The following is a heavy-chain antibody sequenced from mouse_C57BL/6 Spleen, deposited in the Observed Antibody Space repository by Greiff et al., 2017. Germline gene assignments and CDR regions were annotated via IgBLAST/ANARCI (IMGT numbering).Heavy chain of an antibody. Sequence: QVTLQESGPGILQPSQTLSLTCSFSGFSLSTFGMGVGWIRQPSGKGLEWLAHIWWGGDKYYTPALKSRLIISKDTSKNQVFLKIANVDTADTATYYCARMDYYGSSYWYFDVWGTGTTVTVSS. J-gene: IGHJ1*03. CDR2: IWWGGDK. CDR1: GFSLSTFGMG. V-gene: IGHV8-8*01. CDR3: ARMDYYGSSYWYFDV. D-gene: IGHD1-1*01.